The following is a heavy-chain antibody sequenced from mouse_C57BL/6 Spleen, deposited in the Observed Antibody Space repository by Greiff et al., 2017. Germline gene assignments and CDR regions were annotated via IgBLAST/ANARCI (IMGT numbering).Heavy chain of an antibody. CDR1: GFNIKDYY. Sequence: ASGFNIKDYYTHWVKQRPEQGLEWIGRIDPEDGDTEYASKFQGKATMTADTSSNTAYLQLSSLPSEDSAVYYCLYYGTTAGFAYWGQGTLVTVSA. D-gene: IGHD2-1*01. V-gene: IGHV14-1*01. CDR2: IDPEDGDT. J-gene: IGHJ3*01. CDR3: LYYGTTAGFAY.